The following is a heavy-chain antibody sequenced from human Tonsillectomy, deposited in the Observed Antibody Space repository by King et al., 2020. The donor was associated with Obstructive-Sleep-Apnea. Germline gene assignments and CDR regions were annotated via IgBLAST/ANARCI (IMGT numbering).Heavy chain of an antibody. D-gene: IGHD2-15*01. Sequence: QLQESGPGLVKPSQTLSLTCTVSGGSISSGGYYCSWIRQHPGKGLEWIGYIYYSGSTYYNPSLKSRVTISVDTSKNQLSLKLCSVSAADTAVYYCAGSSGCSGGSCYMSWFDPWGQGTLVTVSS. CDR3: AGSSGCSGGSCYMSWFDP. CDR2: IYYSGST. J-gene: IGHJ5*02. V-gene: IGHV4-31*03. CDR1: GGSISSGGYY.